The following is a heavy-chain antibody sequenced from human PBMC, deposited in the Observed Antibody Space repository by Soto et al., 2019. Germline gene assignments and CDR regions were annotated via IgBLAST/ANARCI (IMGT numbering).Heavy chain of an antibody. D-gene: IGHD3-9*01. CDR1: GYTFTGYY. V-gene: IGHV1-2*02. Sequence: ASVKVSCKASGYTFTGYYMHWVRQAPGQGLEWMGWINPNSGGTNYAQKFQGRVTMTRDTSISTAYMELSRLRSDDTAVYYCALTGVDGYNVGGIDYWGQGXLVTVYS. J-gene: IGHJ4*02. CDR2: INPNSGGT. CDR3: ALTGVDGYNVGGIDY.